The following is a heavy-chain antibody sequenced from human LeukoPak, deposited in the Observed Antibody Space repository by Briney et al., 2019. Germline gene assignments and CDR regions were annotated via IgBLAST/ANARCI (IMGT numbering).Heavy chain of an antibody. Sequence: IYPGDSDTRYSPSFQGQVTISADKSISTAYLQWSSLKASDTAMYYCARADYYDSSGYPFDYWGQGTLVTVSS. V-gene: IGHV5-51*01. D-gene: IGHD3-22*01. J-gene: IGHJ4*02. CDR3: ARADYYDSSGYPFDY. CDR2: IYPGDSDT.